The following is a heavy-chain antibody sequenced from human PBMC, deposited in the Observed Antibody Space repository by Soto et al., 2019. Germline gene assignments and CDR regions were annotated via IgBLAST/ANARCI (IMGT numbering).Heavy chain of an antibody. CDR3: ARDSISSEFQGTPKKYYYYYYMDV. V-gene: IGHV3-33*01. CDR1: GFTFSSYG. CDR2: IWYDGSNK. D-gene: IGHD3-10*01. Sequence: GGSLRLSCAASGFTFSSYGMHWVRQAPGKGLEWVAVIWYDGSNKYYADSVKGRFTISRDNSKNTLYLQMNSLRAEDTAVYYCARDSISSEFQGTPKKYYYYYYMDVWGKGTTVTVSS. J-gene: IGHJ6*03.